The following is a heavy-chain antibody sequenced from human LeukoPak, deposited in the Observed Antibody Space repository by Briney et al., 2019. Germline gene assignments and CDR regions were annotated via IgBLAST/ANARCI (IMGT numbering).Heavy chain of an antibody. Sequence: ASVKVSCKASGCSFIGYQMHWVRQAPGQGLEWMGWINPNSGGTNYAQKFQGRVTMTRDTSISTAYMELSRLRSDDTAVYYCARAPVVVVTASLDYWGQGTLVTVSS. D-gene: IGHD2-15*01. CDR1: GCSFIGYQ. CDR2: INPNSGGT. CDR3: ARAPVVVVTASLDY. V-gene: IGHV1-2*02. J-gene: IGHJ4*02.